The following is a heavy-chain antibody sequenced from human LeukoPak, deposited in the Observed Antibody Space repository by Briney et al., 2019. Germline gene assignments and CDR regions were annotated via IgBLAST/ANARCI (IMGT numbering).Heavy chain of an antibody. D-gene: IGHD1-26*01. CDR3: ARESGATTSYYFDY. J-gene: IGHJ4*02. CDR1: GGSISSSSYY. Sequence: PSETLSLTCTGSGGSISSSSYYWGWIRQPPGKGLEWIGSIYYSGSTYYNPSPKSRVTISVDTSKNQFSLKLSSVTAADTAVYYCARESGATTSYYFDYWGQGTLVTVSS. V-gene: IGHV4-39*07. CDR2: IYYSGST.